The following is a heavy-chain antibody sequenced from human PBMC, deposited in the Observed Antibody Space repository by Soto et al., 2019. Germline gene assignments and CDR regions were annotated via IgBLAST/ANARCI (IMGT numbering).Heavy chain of an antibody. J-gene: IGHJ3*01. D-gene: IGHD3-22*01. CDR2: IIPILGIA. CDR3: ARSGTLRYESRGYYPIDAFDV. Sequence: QVQLVQSGAEVKKPGSSVKVSCKASGGTISSYTISWVRQAPGQGLEWMGRIIPILGIANYAQKFQGRVTITADKSTSTAYMELSSLRSEDTAVYYCARSGTLRYESRGYYPIDAFDVWGQGTMVPVSS. CDR1: GGTISSYT. V-gene: IGHV1-69*02.